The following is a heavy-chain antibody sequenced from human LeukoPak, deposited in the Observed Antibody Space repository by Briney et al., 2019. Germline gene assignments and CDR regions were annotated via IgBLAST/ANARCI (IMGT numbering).Heavy chain of an antibody. CDR2: IIPIFGTA. J-gene: IGHJ4*02. CDR3: ARTGLGFLDDY. Sequence: ASVKVSCKASGGTFRSYAISWVRQAPGQGLEWMGRIIPIFGTANYAQKFQGRVTITTDESTSTAYMELSSLRSEDTAVYYCARTGLGFLDDYWGQGTLVTVSS. CDR1: GGTFRSYA. D-gene: IGHD1-1*01. V-gene: IGHV1-69*05.